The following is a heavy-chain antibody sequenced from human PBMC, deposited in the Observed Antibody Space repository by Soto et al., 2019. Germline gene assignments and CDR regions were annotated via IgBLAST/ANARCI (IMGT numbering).Heavy chain of an antibody. Sequence: ETLSLTCTVSGGSISSSSYYWGWIRQPPGKGLEWIGSIYYSGSTYYNPSLKSRVTISVDTSKNQFSLKLSSVTAADTAVYYCASYITIFGVVPYGMDVWGQGTTVTVSS. V-gene: IGHV4-39*01. J-gene: IGHJ6*02. D-gene: IGHD3-3*01. CDR1: GGSISSSSYY. CDR3: ASYITIFGVVPYGMDV. CDR2: IYYSGST.